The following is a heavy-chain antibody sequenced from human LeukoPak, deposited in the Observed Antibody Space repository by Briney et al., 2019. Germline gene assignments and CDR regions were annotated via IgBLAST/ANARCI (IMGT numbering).Heavy chain of an antibody. CDR2: MNPNSGNT. J-gene: IGHJ6*02. CDR3: ARIRAGYSSGWYYYYYGMDV. Sequence: ASVKVSCKASGYTFTSYDINWVRQATGQGLEWMGWMNPNSGNTGYAQKFQGRVTMTRNTSISTAYMELSSLRSEDTAVYYCARIRAGYSSGWYYYYYGMDVWGQGTTVTASS. CDR1: GYTFTSYD. V-gene: IGHV1-8*01. D-gene: IGHD6-19*01.